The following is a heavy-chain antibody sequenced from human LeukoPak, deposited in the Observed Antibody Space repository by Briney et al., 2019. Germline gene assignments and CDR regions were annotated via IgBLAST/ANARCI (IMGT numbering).Heavy chain of an antibody. Sequence: GGSLRLSCAASGFTFNSYWMSWVRQAPGKGLEWVANIKQDGSEKYYVDSVKGRFTISRDNAKNSLYLQMNSLRAEDTAVYYCARWGGSSWSPFDYWGQGTLVTVSS. CDR1: GFTFNSYW. D-gene: IGHD6-13*01. CDR2: IKQDGSEK. J-gene: IGHJ4*02. CDR3: ARWGGSSWSPFDY. V-gene: IGHV3-7*01.